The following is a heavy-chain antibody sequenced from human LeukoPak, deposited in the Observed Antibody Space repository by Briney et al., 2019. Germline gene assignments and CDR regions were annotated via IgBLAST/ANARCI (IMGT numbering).Heavy chain of an antibody. CDR2: ISAYNGNT. D-gene: IGHD2-2*01. Sequence: GASVAVSCKASGYTFTIYGISWVRQAPGQGLEWMGWISAYNGNTNYAQKLQGRVTMTTDTSTSTAYMELRSLRSDDTAVYYCARPMIRDVVVPAATWFDPWGQGTLVTVSS. CDR3: ARPMIRDVVVPAATWFDP. CDR1: GYTFTIYG. J-gene: IGHJ5*02. V-gene: IGHV1-18*01.